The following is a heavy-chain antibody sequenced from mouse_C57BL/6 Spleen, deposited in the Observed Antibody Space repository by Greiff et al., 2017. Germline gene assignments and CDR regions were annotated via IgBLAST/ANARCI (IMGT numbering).Heavy chain of an antibody. CDR3: ARRDYSSRYAD. D-gene: IGHD1-1*01. CDR2: INPNNGGT. CDR1: GYTFTDYN. J-gene: IGHJ3*01. V-gene: IGHV1-22*01. Sequence: EVQLQQSGPELVQPGASVKMSCKASGYTFTDYNMHWVKQSHGKSLEWIGYINPNNGGTSYNQKFKGKATLPVNTSTSTAYMALRSLTSEDSAVYYCARRDYSSRYADWGQGTLVTVSA.